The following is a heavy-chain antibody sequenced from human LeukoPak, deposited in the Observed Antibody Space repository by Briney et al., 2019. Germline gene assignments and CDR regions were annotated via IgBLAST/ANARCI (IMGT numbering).Heavy chain of an antibody. CDR2: IKSKTDGGTT. D-gene: IGHD3-22*01. V-gene: IGHV3-15*01. CDR3: TTDGPGYYYDSSGSPPL. J-gene: IGHJ4*02. Sequence: GESLRLSCAASGFTFTNAWMSWVRQAPGKGLEWVGRIKSKTDGGTTDYAAPVKGRFTISRDDSENTLYLQMNSLKTEDTAVYYCTTDGPGYYYDSSGSPPLWGQGTLVTVSS. CDR1: GFTFTNAW.